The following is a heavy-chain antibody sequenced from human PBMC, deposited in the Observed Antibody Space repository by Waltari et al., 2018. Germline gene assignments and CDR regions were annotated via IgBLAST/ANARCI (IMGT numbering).Heavy chain of an antibody. CDR1: AFAFSNFA. CDR2: IGGTGAFT. D-gene: IGHD6-13*01. Sequence: EVQLLESGGGSVQPGGSLRLSCAASAFAFSNFAMTWVRQAPGKGLEWVSAIGGTGAFTYYADSVKGRFTITRDNSKNTVYLQMNSLRAEDTAVYYCAKDMGSSWYQIDYWGQGNLMTVSS. J-gene: IGHJ4*02. V-gene: IGHV3-23*01. CDR3: AKDMGSSWYQIDY.